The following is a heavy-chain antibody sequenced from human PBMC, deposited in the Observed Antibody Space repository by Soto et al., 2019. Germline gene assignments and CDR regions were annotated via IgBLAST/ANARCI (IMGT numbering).Heavy chain of an antibody. Sequence: PGGSLRLSCAASGFTFSSYVMSWVRQAPGKGLEWVSGISSSGDSTYYADSVKGRFTISRDNAKNTLYLQMNSLRAEDTAVYYCASTTVTTTGLGYWGQGTLVTVSS. D-gene: IGHD4-17*01. J-gene: IGHJ4*02. CDR2: ISSSGDST. CDR1: GFTFSSYV. V-gene: IGHV3-23*01. CDR3: ASTTVTTTGLGY.